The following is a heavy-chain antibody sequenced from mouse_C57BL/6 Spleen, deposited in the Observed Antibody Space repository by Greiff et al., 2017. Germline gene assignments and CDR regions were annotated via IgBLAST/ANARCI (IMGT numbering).Heavy chain of an antibody. V-gene: IGHV1-19*01. CDR3: ARSETRDFDY. CDR1: GYTFTDYY. J-gene: IGHJ2*01. Sequence: VQLQQSGPVLVKPGASVKMSCKASGYTFTDYYMNWVKQSHGKSLEWIGVINPYNGGTSYNQKFKGKATLTVDKSSSTAYMELNSLTSEDSAVYYCARSETRDFDYWGQGTTLTVSS. D-gene: IGHD3-2*01. CDR2: INPYNGGT.